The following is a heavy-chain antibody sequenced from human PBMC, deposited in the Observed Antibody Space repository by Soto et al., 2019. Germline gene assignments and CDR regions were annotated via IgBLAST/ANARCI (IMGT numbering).Heavy chain of an antibody. CDR3: AKEGMVVAASHYYYYYMDV. CDR2: ISGSGGST. CDR1: GFTFSSYA. J-gene: IGHJ6*03. V-gene: IGHV3-23*01. Sequence: LRLSCAASGFTFSSYAMSGVRQAPGKGLEWVSAISGSGGSTYYADSVKGRFTISRDNSKNTLYLQMNSLRAEDTAVYYCAKEGMVVAASHYYYYYMDVWGKGTTVTVSS. D-gene: IGHD2-15*01.